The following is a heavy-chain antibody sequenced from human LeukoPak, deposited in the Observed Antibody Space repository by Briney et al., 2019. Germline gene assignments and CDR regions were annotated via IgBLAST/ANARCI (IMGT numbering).Heavy chain of an antibody. V-gene: IGHV3-23*01. Sequence: GGSLRLSCAAAGFTFSNYAMSWVRQAPGKGLEWVSAISNGGSSTYYADSVKGRFTISRDNSKNTLYLQMNSLRAEDTAVYYCAKDIQITMIVVVITVFDYWGQGTLVTVSS. CDR1: GFTFSNYA. J-gene: IGHJ4*02. CDR3: AKDIQITMIVVVITVFDY. CDR2: ISNGGSST. D-gene: IGHD3-22*01.